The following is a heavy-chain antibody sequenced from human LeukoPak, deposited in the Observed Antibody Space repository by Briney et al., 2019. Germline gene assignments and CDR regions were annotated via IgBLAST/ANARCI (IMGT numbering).Heavy chain of an antibody. CDR3: AREAYYDSSGDDY. V-gene: IGHV1-18*01. J-gene: IGHJ4*02. D-gene: IGHD3-22*01. CDR2: IRAYNSNT. Sequence: ASVKVSCKASGSTVTSYGISWLRQSPGQRLEWWGGIRAYNSNTNYAQKLQGRVTMTTDTSTSTAYVELRSLRSDDTAVYYCAREAYYDSSGDDYWGQGTLVTVSS. CDR1: GSTVTSYG.